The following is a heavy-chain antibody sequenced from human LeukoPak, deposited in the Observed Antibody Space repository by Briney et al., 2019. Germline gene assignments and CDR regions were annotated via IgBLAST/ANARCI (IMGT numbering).Heavy chain of an antibody. CDR3: ARDSGSDSDS. D-gene: IGHD3-10*01. Sequence: GASVKVSCKASGYTFISYGITWVRQAPGQGREWMGWISPYNGNTKYEQKLEGRDTMTTDTSTSTASMELRSLRSDDTAVYYCARDSGSDSDSWGQGTLVTVSS. J-gene: IGHJ4*02. CDR1: GYTFISYG. V-gene: IGHV1-18*01. CDR2: ISPYNGNT.